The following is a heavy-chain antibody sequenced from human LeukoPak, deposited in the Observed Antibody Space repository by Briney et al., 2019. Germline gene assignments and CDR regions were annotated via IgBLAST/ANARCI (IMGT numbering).Heavy chain of an antibody. CDR3: ARVKKQWLVPYYFDY. Sequence: PSETLSLTCTVSGGSISSSSYYWGWIRQPPGKGLEWIGSIYYSGSTYYNPSLKSRVTISVDTSKNQFSLKLSSVTAADTAVYYCARVKKQWLVPYYFDYWGQGTLVTVSS. CDR1: GGSISSSSYY. J-gene: IGHJ4*02. D-gene: IGHD6-19*01. V-gene: IGHV4-39*07. CDR2: IYYSGST.